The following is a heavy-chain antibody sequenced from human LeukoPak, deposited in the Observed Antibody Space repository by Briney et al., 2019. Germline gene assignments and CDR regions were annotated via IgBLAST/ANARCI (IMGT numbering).Heavy chain of an antibody. Sequence: GGSLRLSCAASGFTFSSYAMSWVRQAPGKGLEWVSTISGSGGNTYYADSVKGRFTISRDNSKNTLYLQMSSLRAEDTAVYYCAKGSYYYDSADYFNYWGQGTLVTVSS. CDR1: GFTFSSYA. V-gene: IGHV3-23*01. CDR2: ISGSGGNT. J-gene: IGHJ4*02. CDR3: AKGSYYYDSADYFNY. D-gene: IGHD3-16*01.